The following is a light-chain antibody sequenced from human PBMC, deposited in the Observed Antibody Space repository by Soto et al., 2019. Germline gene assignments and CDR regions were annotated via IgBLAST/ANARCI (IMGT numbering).Light chain of an antibody. V-gene: IGKV3-15*01. CDR1: HSVSSY. CDR2: GAS. CDR3: QQYNNWPPFT. J-gene: IGKJ5*01. Sequence: EIVMTQSPATLSVSPGERATLSCRASHSVSSYLAWYQQKPGQAPRLLIYGASTRATGIPARFSGSGSGTEFTLTISSLQSEDFAVYYCQQYNNWPPFTFGQGTRLEIK.